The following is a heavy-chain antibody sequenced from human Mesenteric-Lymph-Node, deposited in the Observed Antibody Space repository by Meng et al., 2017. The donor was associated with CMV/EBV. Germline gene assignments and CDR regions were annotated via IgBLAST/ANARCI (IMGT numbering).Heavy chain of an antibody. V-gene: IGHV4-59*01. CDR2: IYYSGST. D-gene: IGHD5-24*01. Sequence: GSLRLSCTVSGGSISSYYWSWIRQPPGKGLEWIGYIYYSGSTNYNPSLKSRVTISVDTSKNQFSLKLSSVTAADTAVYYCARGKRWLQQTFDYWGQGTLVTVSS. CDR3: ARGKRWLQQTFDY. J-gene: IGHJ4*02. CDR1: GGSISSYY.